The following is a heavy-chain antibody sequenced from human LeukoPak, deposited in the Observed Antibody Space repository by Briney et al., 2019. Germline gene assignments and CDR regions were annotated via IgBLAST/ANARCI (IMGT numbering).Heavy chain of an antibody. CDR1: GFTFSTYV. D-gene: IGHD5-18*01. CDR3: AKGGIGSSSGLDY. CDR2: IGGSGGSP. J-gene: IGHJ4*02. Sequence: PGGSLGLSCAASGFTFSTYVVTWVRQAPGKGLEWVSSIGGSGGSPYHGNSVKGRFSISRDNSKNTLYLQMNSLRDEDTAVYYCAKGGIGSSSGLDYWGQGTLVTVSS. V-gene: IGHV3-23*01.